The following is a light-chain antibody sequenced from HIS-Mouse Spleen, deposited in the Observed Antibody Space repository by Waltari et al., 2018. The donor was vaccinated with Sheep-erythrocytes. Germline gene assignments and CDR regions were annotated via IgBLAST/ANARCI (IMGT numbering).Light chain of an antibody. Sequence: SSELTQPPSVSVSPGQTASIPCPGDKLGDKSACWYQQMPGQSPVLVIYQDTKRPSGIPERFSGSNSGNTATLTISGTQAMDEADYYCQAWDSSIVVFGGGTKLTVL. CDR3: QAWDSSIVV. V-gene: IGLV3-1*01. CDR1: KLGDKS. J-gene: IGLJ2*01. CDR2: QDT.